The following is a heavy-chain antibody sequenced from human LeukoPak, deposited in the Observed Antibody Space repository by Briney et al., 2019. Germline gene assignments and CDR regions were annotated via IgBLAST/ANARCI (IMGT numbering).Heavy chain of an antibody. J-gene: IGHJ3*02. D-gene: IGHD3-10*01. CDR3: VRDRFFAFDI. Sequence: GGSLRLSCAASGFTFSSYSMNWVRQAPGKGLEWISYITTSSSAIYFADSVKGRFTISRDNAKNSLYLHLNILRDEDTAVYYCVRDRFFAFDIWGQGTTVTVSS. CDR2: ITTSSSAI. CDR1: GFTFSSYS. V-gene: IGHV3-48*02.